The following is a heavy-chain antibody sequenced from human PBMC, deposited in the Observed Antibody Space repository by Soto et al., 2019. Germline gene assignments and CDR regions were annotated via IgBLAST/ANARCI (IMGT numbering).Heavy chain of an antibody. CDR2: IWYDGSNK. CDR1: GFTFSSYG. D-gene: IGHD4-4*01. Sequence: QVQLVESGGGVVQPGRSLRLSCAASGFTFSSYGMHWVRQAPGKGLEWVAVIWYDGSNKYYADSVKGRFTISRDNSKNTLYLQMNSLRAEDTAVYYCARDPMTTVTRFDYWGQGPLVTVSS. J-gene: IGHJ4*02. CDR3: ARDPMTTVTRFDY. V-gene: IGHV3-33*01.